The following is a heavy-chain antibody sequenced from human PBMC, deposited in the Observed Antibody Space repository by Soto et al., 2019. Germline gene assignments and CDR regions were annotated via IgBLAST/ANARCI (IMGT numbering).Heavy chain of an antibody. J-gene: IGHJ4*02. CDR3: ARDYDSSGDY. V-gene: IGHV4-39*01. D-gene: IGHD3-22*01. CDR2: IYYSGST. CDR1: GGSISTSSYY. Sequence: QLQLQESGPGLVKPSETLSLTCTVSGGSISTSSYYWGWIRQPPGKGLEWIGSIYYSGSTYYNPYLKSRVTISVDTSTNQFSRKLSSVTAADTAVYYCARDYDSSGDYWGQGTLVTVSS.